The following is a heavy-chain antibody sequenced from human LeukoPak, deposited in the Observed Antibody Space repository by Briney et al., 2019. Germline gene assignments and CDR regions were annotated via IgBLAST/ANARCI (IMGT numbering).Heavy chain of an antibody. CDR2: ISSNSSYI. CDR3: ARDSELDYYDSSGYPFDY. Sequence: GGSLRLSCAASGFTFSSYSMNWVRQAPGKGLEWVSSISSNSSYIYYADSVKGRFTISRDNAKNSLYLQMNSLRAEDTAVYYCARDSELDYYDSSGYPFDYWGQGALVTVSS. V-gene: IGHV3-21*01. D-gene: IGHD3-22*01. J-gene: IGHJ4*02. CDR1: GFTFSSYS.